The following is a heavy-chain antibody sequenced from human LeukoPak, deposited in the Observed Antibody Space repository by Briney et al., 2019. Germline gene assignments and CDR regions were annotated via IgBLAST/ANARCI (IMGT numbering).Heavy chain of an antibody. CDR2: IRSTTAGGTT. V-gene: IGHV3-15*01. J-gene: IGHJ4*02. Sequence: GGSLRLSCIASGFTFRNAWMSWVLQAPGKGLEWVGRIRSTTAGGTTDYAAPVKGRFTISRDDSKNTLYLQMSSLNTEDTAVYCCTAYYHPWGGYITHHDYWGQGTLVTVSS. CDR1: GFTFRNAW. D-gene: IGHD3-3*01. CDR3: TAYYHPWGGYITHHDY.